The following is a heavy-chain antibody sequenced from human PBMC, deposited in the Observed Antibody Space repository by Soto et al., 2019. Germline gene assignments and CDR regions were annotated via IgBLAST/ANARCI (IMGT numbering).Heavy chain of an antibody. J-gene: IGHJ6*02. Sequence: TLSLTCTVSGGSISSYYWSWIRQPPGKGLEWIGYIYYSGSTNYNPSLKSRVTISVDTSKNQFSLKLSSVTAADTAVYYCARDGGIAARPLYYYYGMDVWGQGTTVTVSS. CDR3: ARDGGIAARPLYYYYGMDV. CDR2: IYYSGST. D-gene: IGHD6-6*01. V-gene: IGHV4-59*01. CDR1: GGSISSYY.